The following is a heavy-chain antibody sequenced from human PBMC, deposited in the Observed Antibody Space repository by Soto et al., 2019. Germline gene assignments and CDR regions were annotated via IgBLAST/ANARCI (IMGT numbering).Heavy chain of an antibody. CDR1: GGSMTHFY. CDR3: ARGEPQWDPTRFFDF. D-gene: IGHD1-26*01. Sequence: PSETLSLTCTVSGGSMTHFYWNCFRQPAGKGLEWIGRVCSSGNTNYNPSLQSRLSMSVDMSNSQFSLRLTSLSAADTAIYYCARGEPQWDPTRFFDFWGRG. V-gene: IGHV4-4*07. J-gene: IGHJ2*01. CDR2: VCSSGNT.